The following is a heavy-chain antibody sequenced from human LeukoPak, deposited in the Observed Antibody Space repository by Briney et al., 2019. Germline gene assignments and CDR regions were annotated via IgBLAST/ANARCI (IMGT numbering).Heavy chain of an antibody. CDR3: ATAIAAADPVIDY. CDR1: GGSISSYY. V-gene: IGHV4-59*08. D-gene: IGHD6-13*01. Sequence: PSETLSLTCTVSGGSISSYYWSWIRQPPGKGLEWIGYIYYSGSTNYNPSLKSRVTISVDTSKNQFSLKLSSVTAADTAVYYCATAIAAADPVIDYWGQGTLVTVSS. J-gene: IGHJ4*02. CDR2: IYYSGST.